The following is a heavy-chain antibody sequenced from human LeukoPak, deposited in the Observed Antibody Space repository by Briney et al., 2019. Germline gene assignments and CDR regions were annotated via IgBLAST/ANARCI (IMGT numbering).Heavy chain of an antibody. V-gene: IGHV4-39*01. Sequence: SETLSLTCTVSGGSISSSSYYWGWIRQPPGKGLEWIGSIYYSGSTYYNPSLKSRVTISVVTSKNQFSLKLSSVTAADTAVYYCARQFMTTVTFLDYWGQGTLVTVSS. CDR2: IYYSGST. J-gene: IGHJ4*02. D-gene: IGHD4-17*01. CDR1: GGSISSSSYY. CDR3: ARQFMTTVTFLDY.